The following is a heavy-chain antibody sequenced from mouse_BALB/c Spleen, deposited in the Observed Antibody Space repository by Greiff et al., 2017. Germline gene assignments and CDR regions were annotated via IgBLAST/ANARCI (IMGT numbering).Heavy chain of an antibody. D-gene: IGHD2-1*01. V-gene: IGHV2-9*02. CDR3: ARATGYGNYGYYAMDY. Sequence: VKLVESGPGLVALSQSLSITCTVSGFSLTSYGVHWVRQPPGKGLEWLGVIWAGGSTNYNSALMSRLSISKDNSKSQVFLKMNSLQTDDTAMYYCARATGYGNYGYYAMDYWGQGTSVTVSS. J-gene: IGHJ4*01. CDR1: GFSLTSYG. CDR2: IWAGGST.